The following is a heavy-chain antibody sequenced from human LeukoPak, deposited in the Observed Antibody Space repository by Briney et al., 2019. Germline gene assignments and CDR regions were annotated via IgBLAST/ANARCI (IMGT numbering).Heavy chain of an antibody. J-gene: IGHJ4*02. CDR3: ARRGYDFWSGYWGPLDY. CDR1: GVSFSGYY. CDR2: INHSGST. V-gene: IGHV4-34*01. D-gene: IGHD3-3*01. Sequence: SETLSLTCAVYGVSFSGYYWSWIRQPPGKGLEWIGEINHSGSTNYNPSLKSRVTISVDTSKNQFSLKLSSVTAADTAVYYCARRGYDFWSGYWGPLDYWGQGTLVTVSS.